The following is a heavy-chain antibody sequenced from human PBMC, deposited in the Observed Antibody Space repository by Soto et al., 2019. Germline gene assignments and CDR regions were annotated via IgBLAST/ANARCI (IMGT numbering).Heavy chain of an antibody. D-gene: IGHD1-20*01. CDR1: GGTFSSYA. Sequence: SVKVSCKASGGTFSSYAISWVRQAPGQGLEWMGGIIPIFGTANYAQKFQGRVTITADKSTSTAYMELSSLRSEDTAVYYCARDFTSQRYNWNYYYGMDVWGQGTTVTVSS. V-gene: IGHV1-69*06. CDR3: ARDFTSQRYNWNYYYGMDV. CDR2: IIPIFGTA. J-gene: IGHJ6*02.